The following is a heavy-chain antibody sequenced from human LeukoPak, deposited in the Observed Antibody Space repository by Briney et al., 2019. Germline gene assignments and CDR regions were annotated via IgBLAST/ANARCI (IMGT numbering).Heavy chain of an antibody. CDR3: ARGGGSFYFAFDI. CDR1: GDSVSSNTGA. D-gene: IGHD1-26*01. CDR2: TYYRSKWYN. J-gene: IGHJ3*02. V-gene: IGHV6-1*01. Sequence: SQTLSLTCAISGDSVSSNTGAWNWIRQSPSRGLEWLGRTYYRSKWYNNYAVSVKSRIIINPDTSKNQFSLQLNSVTSEDTAVYYCARGGGSFYFAFDIWGQGTMVTVSS.